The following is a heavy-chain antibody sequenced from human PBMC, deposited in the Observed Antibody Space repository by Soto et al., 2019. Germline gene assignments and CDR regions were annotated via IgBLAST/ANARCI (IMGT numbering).Heavy chain of an antibody. J-gene: IGHJ5*02. V-gene: IGHV4-61*01. Sequence: SETLSLTCTVSGGSVSSGSYYWSWIRQPPGKGLEWIGYIYYSGSTNYNPSLKSRVTISVDTSKNQFSLKLSSVTAADTAVYYCACRIGNWNYPTGFDPWGQGTLVTVSS. CDR3: ACRIGNWNYPTGFDP. CDR1: GGSVSSGSYY. D-gene: IGHD1-7*01. CDR2: IYYSGST.